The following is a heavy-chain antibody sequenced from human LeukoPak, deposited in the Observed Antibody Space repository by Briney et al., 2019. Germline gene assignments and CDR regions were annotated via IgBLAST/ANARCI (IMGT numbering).Heavy chain of an antibody. V-gene: IGHV1-18*01. D-gene: IGHD3-22*01. CDR3: ASVSYDSTRADAFDI. CDR2: ISAYNGNT. CDR1: GYTFTSYG. J-gene: IGHJ3*02. Sequence: ASVKVSCKASGYTFTSYGISWVRQAPGQGLEWMGWISAYNGNTNYAQKLQGRVTMTTDTSTSTAYMELRSLRSDDTAVYYCASVSYDSTRADAFDIWGQGTMVTVSS.